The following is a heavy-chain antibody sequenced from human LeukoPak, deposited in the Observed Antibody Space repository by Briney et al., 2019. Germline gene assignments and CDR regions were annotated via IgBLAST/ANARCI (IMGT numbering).Heavy chain of an antibody. CDR2: IYTSGST. Sequence: SQTLSLTCTVSGGSISSGSYYWSWIQQPAGKGLEWIGRIYTSGSTNYNPSLKSRVTISVDTSKNQFSLKLSSVTAADTAVYYCARSGYSSSWYGGFDYWGQGTLVTVSS. D-gene: IGHD6-13*01. CDR3: ARSGYSSSWYGGFDY. J-gene: IGHJ4*02. CDR1: GGSISSGSYY. V-gene: IGHV4-61*02.